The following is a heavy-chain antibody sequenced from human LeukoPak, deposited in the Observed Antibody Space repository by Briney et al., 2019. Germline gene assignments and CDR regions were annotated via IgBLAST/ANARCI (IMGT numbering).Heavy chain of an antibody. Sequence: GGSLRLSCAASGFTFSSYSMNWVRQAPGKGLEWVSYISSSSSTIYYADSVKGRFTISRDNAKNSLYLQMNSLRAEDTAVYYCARGLWGSDSSASRFDPWGQGTLVTVSS. D-gene: IGHD3-22*01. J-gene: IGHJ5*02. CDR2: ISSSSSTI. CDR1: GFTFSSYS. V-gene: IGHV3-48*01. CDR3: ARGLWGSDSSASRFDP.